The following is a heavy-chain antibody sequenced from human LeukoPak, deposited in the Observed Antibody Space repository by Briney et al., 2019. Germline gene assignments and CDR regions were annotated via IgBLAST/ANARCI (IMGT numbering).Heavy chain of an antibody. CDR2: ISGGGGST. Sequence: GGSLRLSCAASGFTFSSFGMSWVRQAPGKGLEGVSAISGGGGSTYYADSVKGRFTISRDNSKNTLYLKINSLRAEDTAVYFCAKDRGIAVAGRGFDYWGQGTLVTVSS. J-gene: IGHJ4*02. CDR3: AKDRGIAVAGRGFDY. V-gene: IGHV3-23*01. D-gene: IGHD6-19*01. CDR1: GFTFSSFG.